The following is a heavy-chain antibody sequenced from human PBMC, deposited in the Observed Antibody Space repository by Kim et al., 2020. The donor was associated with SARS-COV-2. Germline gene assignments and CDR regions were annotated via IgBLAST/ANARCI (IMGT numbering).Heavy chain of an antibody. CDR1: GFTFSSYA. J-gene: IGHJ4*02. D-gene: IGHD3-16*01. CDR3: AIGGVRYFDY. CDR2: ISGDT. V-gene: IGHV3-23*01. Sequence: LSLTCAASGFTFSSYAMSWVRQAPGKGLEWVSAISGDTYYADSVKGRFSISRDNSKNTLYLQMNSLRAEDTAVYYCAIGGVRYFDYWGQGTLVTVSS.